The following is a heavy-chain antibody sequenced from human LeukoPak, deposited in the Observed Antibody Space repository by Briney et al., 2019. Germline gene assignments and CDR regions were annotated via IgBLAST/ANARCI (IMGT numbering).Heavy chain of an antibody. V-gene: IGHV3-48*04. CDR3: AEGSGDFWSGCWDY. CDR1: GMTLSIIS. Sequence: GGSLRLSCAASGMTLSIISMNWVRQAPGKGLEWISYIDKSSDPIYYADSVKGRFTISRDIARNSLFLQMNSLRAEDTAVYFCAEGSGDFWSGCWDYWGQGTLVTVSS. J-gene: IGHJ4*02. CDR2: IDKSSDPI. D-gene: IGHD3-3*01.